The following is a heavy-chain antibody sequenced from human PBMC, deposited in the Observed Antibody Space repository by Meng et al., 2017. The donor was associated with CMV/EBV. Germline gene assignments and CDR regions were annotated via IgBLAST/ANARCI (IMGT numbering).Heavy chain of an antibody. Sequence: TTLEEYVPLLLKPKPTLTLTLSFSGFSLSTGGVGVGWIRQPPGKALEWLALIYWDDDKRYSPSLKSMLTITKDTSKNQVVLTMTNMDPVDTATYYCARLYDSSGYYLGYFDYWGQGTLVTVSS. V-gene: IGHV2-5*02. D-gene: IGHD3-22*01. J-gene: IGHJ4*02. CDR2: IYWDDDK. CDR1: GFSLSTGGVG. CDR3: ARLYDSSGYYLGYFDY.